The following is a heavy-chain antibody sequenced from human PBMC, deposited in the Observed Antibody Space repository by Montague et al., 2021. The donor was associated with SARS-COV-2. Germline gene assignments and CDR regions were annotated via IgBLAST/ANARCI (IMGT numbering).Heavy chain of an antibody. D-gene: IGHD2-15*01. J-gene: IGHJ4*02. Sequence: YRRLSCAASGFAFSSYWMSWVRQAPGKGLEWVANIKQDGSEKYYVDSVKGRFTISRDNAKNSLSLQMNSLRAEDTAVYYCARLVVVAATPYWGQGTLVTVSS. V-gene: IGHV3-7*01. CDR1: GFAFSSYW. CDR2: IKQDGSEK. CDR3: ARLVVVAATPY.